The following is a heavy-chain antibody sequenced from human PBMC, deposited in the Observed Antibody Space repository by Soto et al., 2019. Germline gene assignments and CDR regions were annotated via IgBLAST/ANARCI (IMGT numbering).Heavy chain of an antibody. Sequence: QVQLVQSGAEVKKPGASVKVSCKASGYTITSYHMHWVRQAPGQGLEWMGIINPSGGATSYAQKFQGRVTMTRDTSTSTVYMEVSGLRSEDTAVYYCAREMPTSWYFDYWGQGTLVTVSS. J-gene: IGHJ4*02. CDR1: GYTITSYH. V-gene: IGHV1-46*01. CDR2: INPSGGAT. D-gene: IGHD2-2*01. CDR3: AREMPTSWYFDY.